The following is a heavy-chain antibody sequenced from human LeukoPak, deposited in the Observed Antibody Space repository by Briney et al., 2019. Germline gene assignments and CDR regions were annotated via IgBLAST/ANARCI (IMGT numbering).Heavy chain of an antibody. Sequence: GRSLRLSCAASGFAFSRYGMHWVRQAPGKGLEWVAFLRSDGISKYYADSVKGRFTISRDNSKNTLYLQMNSLRAEDTAVYYSTKDAFDIWGQGTMVTVSS. J-gene: IGHJ3*02. CDR2: LRSDGISK. CDR1: GFAFSRYG. CDR3: TKDAFDI. V-gene: IGHV3-30*02.